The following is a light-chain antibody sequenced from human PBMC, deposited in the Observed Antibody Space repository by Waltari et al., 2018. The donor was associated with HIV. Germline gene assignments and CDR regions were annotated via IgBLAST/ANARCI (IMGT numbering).Light chain of an antibody. CDR2: GAS. Sequence: DIQMTQSPYSLPASIGDRVTITCRASQSISSYLNWYQQKPGKAPKLLIYGASSLQRGVPARFSGSGSGTDFTLTISSLQPEDFATYYCQQSYSTPSTFGQGTKLEIK. J-gene: IGKJ2*02. V-gene: IGKV1-39*01. CDR3: QQSYSTPST. CDR1: QSISSY.